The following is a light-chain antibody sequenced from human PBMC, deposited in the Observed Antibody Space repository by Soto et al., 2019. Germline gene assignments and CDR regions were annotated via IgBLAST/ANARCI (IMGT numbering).Light chain of an antibody. V-gene: IGLV1-51*01. Sequence: QSVLTQPPSVSAAPGQKVTISCSGSSSNIGNNYVSWYQQVPGTAPKLLIYDNNKRSSGVPDRFSGSTSGASATLSITGLQTGDEADYYCGTWDNTLSGGGVFGTGTKLTVL. CDR3: GTWDNTLSGGGV. J-gene: IGLJ1*01. CDR1: SSNIGNNY. CDR2: DNN.